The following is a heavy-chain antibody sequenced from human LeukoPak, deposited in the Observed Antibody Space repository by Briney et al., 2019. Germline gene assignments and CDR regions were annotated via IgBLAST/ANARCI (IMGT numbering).Heavy chain of an antibody. D-gene: IGHD6-13*01. CDR1: GYTFTGYY. CDR3: ARDPYSSSSL. J-gene: IGHJ4*02. V-gene: IGHV1-2*02. CDR2: INPNSGGT. Sequence: ASVNVSCKASGYTFTGYYMHWVRQAPGQGLEWMGWINPNSGGTNYAQKFQGRVTMTRDTSISTAYMELSRLRSDDTAVYYCARDPYSSSSLWGQGTLVTVSS.